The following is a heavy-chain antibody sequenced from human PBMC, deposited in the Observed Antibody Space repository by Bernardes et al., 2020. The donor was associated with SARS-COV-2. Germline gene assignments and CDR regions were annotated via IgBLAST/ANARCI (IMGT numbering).Heavy chain of an antibody. Sequence: GGSLRLSCAASGFTFSSYAMSWVRQAPGKGLEWVSAISGSGGSTYYADSVKGRFTISRDNSKNTLYLQMNSLRAEDTAVYYCASQEAAAGYYYYGMDVWGQGTTVTVSS. V-gene: IGHV3-23*01. CDR3: ASQEAAAGYYYYGMDV. CDR1: GFTFSSYA. CDR2: ISGSGGST. D-gene: IGHD6-13*01. J-gene: IGHJ6*02.